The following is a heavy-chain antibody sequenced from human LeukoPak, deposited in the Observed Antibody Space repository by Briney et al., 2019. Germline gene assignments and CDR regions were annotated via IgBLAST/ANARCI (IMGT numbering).Heavy chain of an antibody. V-gene: IGHV6-1*01. J-gene: IGHJ5*02. D-gene: IGHD5-12*01. CDR3: SRLLGSTKATWLDP. CDR1: GDSFSSSSAT. Sequence: PSQTLSLTCALSGDSFSSSSATWSWLRQSPSRGVEWLGRTYYRSKWYYYYSVSVKSRISFNADTSKNQFSLQLNSVPPEDTAVYYCSRLLGSTKATWLDPWGQGSLVTVSS. CDR2: TYYRSKWYY.